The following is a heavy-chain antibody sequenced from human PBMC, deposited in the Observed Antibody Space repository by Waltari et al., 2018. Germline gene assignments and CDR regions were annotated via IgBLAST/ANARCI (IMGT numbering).Heavy chain of an antibody. J-gene: IGHJ4*02. CDR1: GFTFSSYW. CDR2: INSDGSTI. D-gene: IGHD3-9*01. V-gene: IGHV3-74*01. Sequence: EVQLEESGGGLVQPGGSLRLSCAASGFTFSSYWMHWVRQAPGKGLVWVSRINSDGSTISYADSVKGRFTISRDNAKNTLYLQMNSLSAGDTAVYYCASAYYDILDWGQGTLVTVSS. CDR3: ASAYYDILD.